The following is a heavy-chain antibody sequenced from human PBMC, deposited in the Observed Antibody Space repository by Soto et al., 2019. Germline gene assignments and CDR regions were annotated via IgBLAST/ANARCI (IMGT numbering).Heavy chain of an antibody. CDR3: ARDRDDYGSGNYYNRIDF. CDR1: GGIFSTYA. V-gene: IGHV1-69*01. Sequence: QVHLVQSGAEVKKPGCSVKVSCKASGGIFSTYAISWLRQAPGQGLEWMGGIIPLFGTPNYAQRFQGRVTITADESTSTAYMELSRLRSEDTAVYYCARDRDDYGSGNYYNRIDFWGQGTLVTVSS. J-gene: IGHJ4*02. D-gene: IGHD3-10*01. CDR2: IIPLFGTP.